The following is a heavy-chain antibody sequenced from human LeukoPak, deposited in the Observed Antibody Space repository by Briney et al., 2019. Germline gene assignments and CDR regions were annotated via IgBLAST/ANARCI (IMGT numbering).Heavy chain of an antibody. CDR3: ARDKTMVRGVNAFDI. CDR1: GGSISSSSYY. J-gene: IGHJ3*02. Sequence: PSETLSLTCTVSGGSISSSSYYWGWIRQPPGKGLEWIGSIYYSGSTYYNPSLKSRVTISVDTSKNQFSLKLSSVTAADTAVYYCARDKTMVRGVNAFDIWGQGTMVTVSS. V-gene: IGHV4-39*07. CDR2: IYYSGST. D-gene: IGHD3-10*01.